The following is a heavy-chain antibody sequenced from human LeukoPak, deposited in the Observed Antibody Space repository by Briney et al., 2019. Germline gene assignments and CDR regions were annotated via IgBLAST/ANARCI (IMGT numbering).Heavy chain of an antibody. CDR1: GFTFNSYS. CDR2: ISSSSSTI. V-gene: IGHV3-48*01. J-gene: IGHJ4*02. CDR3: ARDDSSGYYYRILGY. Sequence: PGGSLRLSCAASGFTFNSYSMNWVRQAPGKGLEWVSYISSSSSTIYYADSVKGRFTISRDNAKNSLYLQMNSLRAEDTAVYYCARDDSSGYYYRILGYWGQGTLVTVSS. D-gene: IGHD3-22*01.